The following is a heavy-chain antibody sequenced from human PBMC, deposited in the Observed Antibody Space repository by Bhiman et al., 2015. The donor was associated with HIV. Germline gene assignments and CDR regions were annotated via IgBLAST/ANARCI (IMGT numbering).Heavy chain of an antibody. Sequence: EVRLVESGGGLVQPGRSLKLSCSASGFTFDDYAMHWVRQVPGQGLEWVSGLTWNAGNIGHADSVMGRFTISRDNAKNSLYLQMDFLRLEDTAIYYCVKDMYAQLGYFDYWGQGILVTVSS. CDR1: GFTFDDYA. J-gene: IGHJ4*02. CDR2: LTWNAGNI. V-gene: IGHV3-9*01. D-gene: IGHD1-1*01. CDR3: VKDMYAQLGYFDY.